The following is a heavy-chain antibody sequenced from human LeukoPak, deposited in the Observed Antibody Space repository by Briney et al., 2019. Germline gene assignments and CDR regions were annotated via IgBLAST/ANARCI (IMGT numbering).Heavy chain of an antibody. V-gene: IGHV4-38-2*02. J-gene: IGHJ3*02. CDR2: IYRSGST. Sequence: SETLSLTCTVSGYSISSGYYWGWIRQPPGKGLEWIGSIYRSGSTYYNPSLKSRVTISVDKSKNQFSLKLSSVTAADTAVYYCASSFTVVAAFDIWGQGTMVTVSS. CDR3: ASSFTVVAAFDI. CDR1: GYSISSGYY. D-gene: IGHD4-23*01.